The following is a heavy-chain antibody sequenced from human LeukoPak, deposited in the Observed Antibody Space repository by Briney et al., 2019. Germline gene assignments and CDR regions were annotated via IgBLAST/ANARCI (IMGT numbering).Heavy chain of an antibody. J-gene: IGHJ4*02. D-gene: IGHD1-1*01. CDR2: INPNSGGT. CDR1: GYTFTSYY. CDR3: ARGFSAGTTLYYFDY. V-gene: IGHV1-2*02. Sequence: ASVKVSCKASGYTFTSYYMHWVRQAPGQGLEWMGWINPNSGGTNYAQKFQGGVTMTRDTSISTAYVELSRLRSDGTAVYYCARGFSAGTTLYYFDYWGQGTLVTVSS.